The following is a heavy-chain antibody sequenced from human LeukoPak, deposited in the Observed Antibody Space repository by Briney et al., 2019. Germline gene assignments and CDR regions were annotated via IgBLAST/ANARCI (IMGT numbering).Heavy chain of an antibody. V-gene: IGHV3-23*01. CDR1: GFTFSNYA. J-gene: IGHJ3*02. D-gene: IGHD4-17*01. CDR2: ITGSGIST. Sequence: GGSLRLSCAASGFTFSNYAMTWFRQAPGKGLEWVSGITGSGISTYYADSVKGRFTISRDNSKNTLYLQMNTLRAEDTAIYYCAKDNTKTTIDAFDIRGQGTMVTVSS. CDR3: AKDNTKTTIDAFDI.